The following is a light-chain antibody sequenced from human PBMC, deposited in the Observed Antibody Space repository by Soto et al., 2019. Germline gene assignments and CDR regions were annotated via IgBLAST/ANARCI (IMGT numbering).Light chain of an antibody. Sequence: QSVLTQPASVSGSPGQSITISCTGISSHVGSYNLVSWYQQHPDKAPKLMIYEDSNRPSGVSNRFSGSKSGNTASLTISGLQAEDEADYYCCSYAGSSTWVFGGGTKLTVL. CDR2: EDS. CDR3: CSYAGSSTWV. CDR1: SSHVGSYNL. J-gene: IGLJ3*02. V-gene: IGLV2-23*01.